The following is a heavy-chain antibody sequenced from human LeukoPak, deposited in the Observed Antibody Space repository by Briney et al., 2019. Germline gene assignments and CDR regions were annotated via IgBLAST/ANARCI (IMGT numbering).Heavy chain of an antibody. J-gene: IGHJ4*02. CDR3: ARSYSGYDTADY. Sequence: TSETLSLTCTVSGGSISSYYWSWIRQPPGQGLEWIGYIYYSGSTNYNPSLKSRVTISVDTSKNQFSLRLSSVTAADTAVYYCARSYSGYDTADYWGQGTLVTVSS. CDR1: GGSISSYY. D-gene: IGHD5-12*01. CDR2: IYYSGST. V-gene: IGHV4-59*08.